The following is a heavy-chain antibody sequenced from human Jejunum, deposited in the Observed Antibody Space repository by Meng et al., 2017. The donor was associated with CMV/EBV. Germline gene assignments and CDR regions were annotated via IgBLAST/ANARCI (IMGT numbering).Heavy chain of an antibody. CDR3: TTGAVTSHWFDY. D-gene: IGHD1-1*01. CDR1: GFTFSDVW. V-gene: IGHV3-15*01. Sequence: SGFTFSDVWMTWVRQAPGKGLEWVGRIRRKIDGETTEFAAPVKGRFTISRDDSRSTLYLQMNSLKTEDTAVYYCTTGAVTSHWFDYWGQGTLVTVSS. J-gene: IGHJ4*02. CDR2: IRRKIDGETT.